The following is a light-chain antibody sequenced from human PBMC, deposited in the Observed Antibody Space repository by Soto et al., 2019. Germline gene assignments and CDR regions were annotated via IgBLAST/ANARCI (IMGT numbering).Light chain of an antibody. CDR3: QQYNNWPPKT. V-gene: IGKV3-15*01. CDR2: GAS. Sequence: EIVMTQSPATLSVSPGERATLSCGASQSVSSNLAWYQQKPGQAPRLLIYGASTRATGIPARFSGSGSGTKFTLTISSLQSEDFAVYYCQQYNNWPPKTFGQGTKVDIK. J-gene: IGKJ1*01. CDR1: QSVSSN.